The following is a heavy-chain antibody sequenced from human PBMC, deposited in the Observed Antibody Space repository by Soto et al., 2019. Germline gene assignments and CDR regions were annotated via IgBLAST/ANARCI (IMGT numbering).Heavy chain of an antibody. V-gene: IGHV4-61*01. Sequence: SETLSLTCTVSGGSISSSSYYWSWIRQPPGKGLEWIGYIYYSGSTNYNPSLKSRVTISVDTSENQFSLKLTSVTAADTAVYYCVRGGYPILQFDPWGQGTLFTVCS. D-gene: IGHD2-8*01. CDR3: VRGGYPILQFDP. CDR1: GGSISSSSYY. J-gene: IGHJ5*02. CDR2: IYYSGST.